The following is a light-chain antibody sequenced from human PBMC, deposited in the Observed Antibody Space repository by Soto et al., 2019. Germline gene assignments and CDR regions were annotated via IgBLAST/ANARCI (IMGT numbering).Light chain of an antibody. J-gene: IGKJ4*01. CDR3: QQYGSLVT. CDR2: GAS. Sequence: EIVLTQSPGTLSLSPGGRATLSCRASQSVNNNYLAWYQQKPGQAPRLLIYGASSRATGIPDRFSGSGSGTDFTLTISRLEPEDFAVYYCQQYGSLVTFGGGTKVEIK. CDR1: QSVNNNY. V-gene: IGKV3-20*01.